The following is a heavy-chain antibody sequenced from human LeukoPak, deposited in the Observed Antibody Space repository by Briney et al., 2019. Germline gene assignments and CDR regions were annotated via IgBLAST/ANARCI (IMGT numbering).Heavy chain of an antibody. V-gene: IGHV4-34*01. CDR2: INHSGST. D-gene: IGHD2-2*01. CDR3: VRLGSTSPGNWYKLFDQ. CDR1: GTSFSNYY. Sequence: PSETLSLTCDVYGTSFSNYYWSWFRQTPGKGLEWIGEINHSGSTNYNPSLKSRVTISLDTSKMQFSLKLISVTAADTALYYCVRLGSTSPGNWYKLFDQWGQGTLVTVSS. J-gene: IGHJ4*02.